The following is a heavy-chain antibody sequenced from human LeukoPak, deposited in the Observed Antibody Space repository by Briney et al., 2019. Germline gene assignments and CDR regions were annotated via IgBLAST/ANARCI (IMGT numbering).Heavy chain of an antibody. CDR2: ISSSSSYI. Sequence: GGSLRLSCAASGFTFSSYSMNWVRQAPGKGLEWVSSISSSSSYIYYADSVKGRFTISRDNAKNSLYLQMNSLRAEDTAVYYCATPPGYCSGGSCYFGGNYYMDVWGKGTTVTVSS. CDR1: GFTFSSYS. J-gene: IGHJ6*03. CDR3: ATPPGYCSGGSCYFGGNYYMDV. V-gene: IGHV3-21*01. D-gene: IGHD2-15*01.